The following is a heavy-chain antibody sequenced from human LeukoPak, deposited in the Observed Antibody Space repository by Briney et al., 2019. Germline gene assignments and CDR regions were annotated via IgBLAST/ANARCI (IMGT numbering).Heavy chain of an antibody. D-gene: IGHD6-19*01. CDR2: INPNSGGT. J-gene: IGHJ4*02. CDR1: GYTFTGYY. V-gene: IGHV1-2*02. Sequence: ASVKVSCKASGYTFTGYYMHWVRQAPGRGLEWMGWINPNSGGTNYAQKFQGRVTMTRDTSISTAYMELSRLRSDDTAVYYCARGSSSGWYYQAYWGQGTLVTVSS. CDR3: ARGSSSGWYYQAY.